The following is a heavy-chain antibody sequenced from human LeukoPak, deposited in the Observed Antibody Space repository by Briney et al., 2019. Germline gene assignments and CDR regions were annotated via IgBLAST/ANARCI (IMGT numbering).Heavy chain of an antibody. J-gene: IGHJ4*02. CDR2: ISGSGGST. CDR3: ASRPGADIGPLDY. CDR1: GFTFSSYA. D-gene: IGHD2-2*01. V-gene: IGHV3-23*01. Sequence: GESLRLSCAASGFTFSSYAMSWVRQAPGKGLEWVSSISGSGGSTYYADSVKGRFTISRDNSKNTLYLQMNSLRADETAVYYCASRPGADIGPLDYWGQGTLVTVSS.